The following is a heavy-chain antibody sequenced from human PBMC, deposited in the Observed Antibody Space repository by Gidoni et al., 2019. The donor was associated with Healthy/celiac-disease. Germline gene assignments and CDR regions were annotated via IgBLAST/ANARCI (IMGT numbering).Heavy chain of an antibody. CDR1: GYSFTGYF. CDR3: ARTVAHTNIAF. V-gene: IGHV1-2*06. CDR2: INPNSGGT. J-gene: IGHJ4*02. D-gene: IGHD2-8*01. Sequence: QVQLVQSGAEVKKPGASVKVSCKASGYSFTGYFMHWVRQAPGQGLEWMGRINPNSGGTNYAQKFQGRVTMTRDASISTADMELSRLGSDDTAVYYCARTVAHTNIAFWGQGTLVTVSS.